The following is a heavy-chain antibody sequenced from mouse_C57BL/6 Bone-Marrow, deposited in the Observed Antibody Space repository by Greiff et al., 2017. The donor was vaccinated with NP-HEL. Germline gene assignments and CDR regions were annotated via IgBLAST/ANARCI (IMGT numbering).Heavy chain of an antibody. CDR1: GYTFTSYG. J-gene: IGHJ1*03. D-gene: IGHD1-1*01. V-gene: IGHV1-81*01. CDR3: ARWYCYGCRDCYFDV. Sequence: QVQLKQSGAELVRPGASVKLSCKASGYTFTSYGINWVKPRTGQGLEWIGEIYPRSGNTYYNEKFKGKATLTADKSSSTAYMELRSLTSEDSAVYVCARWYCYGCRDCYFDVWGTGTTLTVSS. CDR2: IYPRSGNT.